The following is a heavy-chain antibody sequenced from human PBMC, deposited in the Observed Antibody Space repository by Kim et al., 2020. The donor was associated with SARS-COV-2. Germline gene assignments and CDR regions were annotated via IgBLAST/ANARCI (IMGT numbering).Heavy chain of an antibody. CDR2: MTQDGNER. CDR1: GFTFSSYW. V-gene: IGHV3-7*01. D-gene: IGHD2-15*01. J-gene: IGHJ2*01. Sequence: GGSLRLSCTASGFTFSSYWMSWVRQAPGKGLEWVANMTQDGNERYYVDSVKGRFTISRDNAQNSLFLQMNSLRVEDTATYYCVRELTPSFEDPYWYFDLGGRGTLVTVSS. CDR3: VRELTPSFEDPYWYFDL.